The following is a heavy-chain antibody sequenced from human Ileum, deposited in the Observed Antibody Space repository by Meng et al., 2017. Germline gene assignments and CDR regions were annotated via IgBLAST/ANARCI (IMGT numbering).Heavy chain of an antibody. J-gene: IGHJ4*02. CDR1: GYTFTSYD. D-gene: IGHD6-13*01. CDR2: MNPNSGNT. Sequence: QGQLVPSGAEVKKPVASVKVSCKASGYTFTSYDINWVRQATGQGLEWMGWMNPNSGNTGYAQKFQGRVTITRNTSISTAYMELSSLRSEDTAVYYCARGKYSSSWYSLDYWGQGTLVTVSS. V-gene: IGHV1-8*03. CDR3: ARGKYSSSWYSLDY.